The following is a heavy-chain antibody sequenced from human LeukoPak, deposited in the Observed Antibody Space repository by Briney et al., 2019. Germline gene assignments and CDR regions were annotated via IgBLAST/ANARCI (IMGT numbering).Heavy chain of an antibody. J-gene: IGHJ4*02. Sequence: PGGSLRLSCAASGFTFSDYYMSWIRQAPGKGLEWVSYISSSGSTIYYADSVKGRFTISRDNAKNSLYLQMNSLRAEDTAVYYCARESQVEMATQYDYWGQGTLVTVSS. CDR1: GFTFSDYY. V-gene: IGHV3-11*01. D-gene: IGHD5-24*01. CDR3: ARESQVEMATQYDY. CDR2: ISSSGSTI.